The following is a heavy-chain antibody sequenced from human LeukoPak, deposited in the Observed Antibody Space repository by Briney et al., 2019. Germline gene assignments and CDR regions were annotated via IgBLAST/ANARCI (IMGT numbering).Heavy chain of an antibody. V-gene: IGHV3-15*01. D-gene: IGHD2-15*01. Sequence: PGGSLRLPCAASGFTFSNAWMSWVRQAPGKGLEWVGRIKSKADGGTTDYAAPVKGRFTISREYSKNTLYLQMNSLKTEDTAVYYCTTLKDIVVVVAATPDYYYYMDVWGKGTTVTVSS. CDR3: TTLKDIVVVVAATPDYYYYMDV. CDR2: IKSKADGGTT. CDR1: GFTFSNAW. J-gene: IGHJ6*03.